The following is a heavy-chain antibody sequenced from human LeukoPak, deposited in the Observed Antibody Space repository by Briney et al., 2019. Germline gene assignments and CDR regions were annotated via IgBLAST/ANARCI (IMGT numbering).Heavy chain of an antibody. CDR3: ARGRDVLLWFGELGFYFDY. CDR1: GGSISSGGYY. V-gene: IGHV4-61*08. CDR2: IYYSGST. D-gene: IGHD3-10*01. Sequence: SETLSLTCTVSGGSISSGGYYWSWIRQPPGKGLEWIGYIYYSGSTNYNPSLKSRVTISVDTSKNQFSLKLSSVTAADTAVYYWARGRDVLLWFGELGFYFDYWGQGTLVTVSS. J-gene: IGHJ4*02.